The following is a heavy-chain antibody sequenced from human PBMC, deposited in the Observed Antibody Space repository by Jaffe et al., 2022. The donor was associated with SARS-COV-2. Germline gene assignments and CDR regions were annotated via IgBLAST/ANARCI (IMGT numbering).Heavy chain of an antibody. CDR3: ARDFEDNSSGWYFQH. CDR1: GFTFSSYA. J-gene: IGHJ1*01. Sequence: QVQLVESGGGVVQPGRSLTLSCAASGFTFSSYAMHWVRQAPGKGLEWVAVISFDGSSQYYADLVRGRFTISRDYSKNTLYLQMNSLRAEDTAVYYCARDFEDNSSGWYFQHWGQGTLVTVSS. V-gene: IGHV3-30-3*01. D-gene: IGHD6-19*01. CDR2: ISFDGSSQ.